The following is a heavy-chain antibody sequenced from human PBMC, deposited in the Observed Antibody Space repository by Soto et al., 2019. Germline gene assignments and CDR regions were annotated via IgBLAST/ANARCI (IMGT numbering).Heavy chain of an antibody. J-gene: IGHJ6*02. V-gene: IGHV1-2*02. CDR3: ARDMEWLRLLSYGMDV. D-gene: IGHD5-12*01. Sequence: ASLKVCCEDSVYGFTVYYMHWVRPAPGQGLEWMGWINPNSGGTNYAQKFQGRVTMTRDTSISTAYMELSRLRSDDTAVYYCARDMEWLRLLSYGMDVWGQGTTVTVSS. CDR2: INPNSGGT. CDR1: VYGFTVYY.